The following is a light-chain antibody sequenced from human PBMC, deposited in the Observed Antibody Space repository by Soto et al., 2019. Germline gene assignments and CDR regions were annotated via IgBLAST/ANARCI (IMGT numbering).Light chain of an antibody. CDR2: AAS. CDR3: QQIYSTPRT. Sequence: DIQMTQSPASLSASVGDRVTIACRASQSISSYLNWYQQKTGKXPXLLIYAASSLQSGVPSRFSGSGSGTDSTLTISSLQPEDFATYYCQQIYSTPRTFGQGTKVDI. V-gene: IGKV1-39*01. J-gene: IGKJ1*01. CDR1: QSISSY.